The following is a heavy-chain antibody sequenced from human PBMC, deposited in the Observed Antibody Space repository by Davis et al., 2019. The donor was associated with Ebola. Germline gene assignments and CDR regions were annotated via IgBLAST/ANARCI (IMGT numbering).Heavy chain of an antibody. CDR3: ARDIAYYYGSGSSGWFDP. J-gene: IGHJ5*02. Sequence: PSETLSLTCAVSGGSISSSNWWSWVRQPPGKGLEWIGEIYHSGSTNYNPSLKSRVTISVDKSKNQFSLKLSSVTAADTAVYYCARDIAYYYGSGSSGWFDPWGQGTLVTVSS. V-gene: IGHV4-4*02. CDR2: IYHSGST. D-gene: IGHD3-10*01. CDR1: GGSISSSNW.